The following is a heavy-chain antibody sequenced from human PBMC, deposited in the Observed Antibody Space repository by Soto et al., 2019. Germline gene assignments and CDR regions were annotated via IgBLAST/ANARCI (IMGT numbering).Heavy chain of an antibody. V-gene: IGHV3-11*06. CDR2: ISSSSSYT. D-gene: IGHD4-17*01. CDR1: GFTFSDYY. CDR3: ARDPGYGDYYYYGMDV. Sequence: PGGSLRLSCAASGFTFSDYYMSWIRQAPGKGLKWVSYISSSSSYTNYADSVKGRFTISRDNAKNSLYLQMNSLRAEDTAVYYCARDPGYGDYYYYGMDVWGQGTPVTVSS. J-gene: IGHJ6*02.